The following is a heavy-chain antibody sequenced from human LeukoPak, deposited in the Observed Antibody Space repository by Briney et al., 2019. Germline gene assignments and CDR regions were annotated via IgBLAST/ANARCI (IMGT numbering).Heavy chain of an antibody. J-gene: IGHJ3*02. CDR2: ISGSGGST. CDR3: AKDPPTTVGSESDAFDI. D-gene: IGHD4-23*01. Sequence: GGSLRLSCAASGFTFSSYAMSWVRQAPGKGLEGVSAISGSGGSTYYADSVKGRFTISRDNSKNALYLQMNSLRAEDTAVYYCAKDPPTTVGSESDAFDIWGQGTMVTVSS. V-gene: IGHV3-23*01. CDR1: GFTFSSYA.